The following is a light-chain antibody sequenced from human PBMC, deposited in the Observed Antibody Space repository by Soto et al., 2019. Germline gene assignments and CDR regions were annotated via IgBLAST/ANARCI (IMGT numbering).Light chain of an antibody. Sequence: QSVLTQPPSASGSPGQSVTISCTGTSSDVGDYKYVSWYQKHPGKAPKLMLYEVTKRPSGVPDRFSGSKSGNKASLTVSGLQAEAEAEYYCSSSVASNNFYVFGTGTKVTVL. CDR2: EVT. CDR3: SSSVASNNFYV. CDR1: SSDVGDYKY. V-gene: IGLV2-8*01. J-gene: IGLJ1*01.